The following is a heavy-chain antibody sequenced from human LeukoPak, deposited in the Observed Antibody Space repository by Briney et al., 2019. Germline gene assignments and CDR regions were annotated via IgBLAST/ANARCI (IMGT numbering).Heavy chain of an antibody. CDR2: ISSSSSYI. D-gene: IGHD2-15*01. CDR1: DFSFITYA. J-gene: IGHJ4*02. V-gene: IGHV3-21*01. CDR3: ATQLADPTLYYFDY. Sequence: GGSLRLSCAASDFSFITYAMNWVRQAPGKGLEWVSSISSSSSYIYYADSVKGRFTISRDNAKNSLYLQMNSLRAEDTAVYYCATQLADPTLYYFDYWGQGTLVTVSS.